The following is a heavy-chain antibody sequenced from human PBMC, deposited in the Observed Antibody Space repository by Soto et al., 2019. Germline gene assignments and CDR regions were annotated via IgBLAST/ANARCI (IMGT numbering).Heavy chain of an antibody. D-gene: IGHD3-10*01. CDR3: AKPTSFGELILGFDY. CDR2: ISGSGGST. Sequence: PGGSLRLSCAASGFTFSSYAMSWVRQAPGKGLEWVSAISGSGGSTYYADSVKGRFTISRDNSKNTLYLQMNSLRAEDTAVYYCAKPTSFGELILGFDYWGQGTLVTVSS. J-gene: IGHJ4*02. V-gene: IGHV3-23*01. CDR1: GFTFSSYA.